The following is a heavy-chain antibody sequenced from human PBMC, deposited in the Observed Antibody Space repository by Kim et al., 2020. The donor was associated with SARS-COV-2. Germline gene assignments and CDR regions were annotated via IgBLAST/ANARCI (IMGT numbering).Heavy chain of an antibody. CDR3: AINTGCSGGSCYTFDY. D-gene: IGHD2-15*01. Sequence: SLKSRVTISVDKSKNQFSLKLSSVTAADTAVYYCAINTGCSGGSCYTFDYWGQGTLVTVSS. V-gene: IGHV4-4*02. J-gene: IGHJ4*02.